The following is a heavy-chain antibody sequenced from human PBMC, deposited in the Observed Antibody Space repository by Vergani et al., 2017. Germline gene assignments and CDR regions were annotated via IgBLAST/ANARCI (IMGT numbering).Heavy chain of an antibody. J-gene: IGHJ4*02. Sequence: QLHLQESGPGLVKPSETLSLTCTVSGGSITSSSYYWGWIRQPPGKGLEWIGSIYYSGLTYYNPSLKSRVAISVDTSKNQFSLKVTSVTAADTAVYFCARQXPGSGWSPGDFDDWGQGILVTVSS. CDR1: GGSITSSSYY. CDR2: IYYSGLT. V-gene: IGHV4-39*01. CDR3: ARQXPGSGWSPGDFDD. D-gene: IGHD6-19*01.